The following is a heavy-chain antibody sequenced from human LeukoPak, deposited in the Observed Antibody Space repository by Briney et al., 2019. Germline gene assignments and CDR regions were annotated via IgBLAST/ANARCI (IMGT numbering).Heavy chain of an antibody. CDR3: ARDRYVVVTAIPEYYFDY. V-gene: IGHV1-69*13. J-gene: IGHJ4*02. CDR2: ITPIFGTA. D-gene: IGHD2-21*02. CDR1: GYTFTSYY. Sequence: ASVKVSCKASGYTFTSYYMHWVRQAPGQGLEWMGGITPIFGTANYAQKFQGRVTITADESTSTAYMELSSLRSEDTAVYYCARDRYVVVTAIPEYYFDYWGQGTLVTVSS.